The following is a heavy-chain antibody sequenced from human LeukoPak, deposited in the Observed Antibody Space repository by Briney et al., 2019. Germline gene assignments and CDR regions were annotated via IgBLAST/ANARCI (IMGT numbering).Heavy chain of an antibody. CDR1: GGSISSYY. V-gene: IGHV4-4*09. J-gene: IGHJ4*02. D-gene: IGHD3-16*01. Sequence: PSETLSLTCTVSGGSISSYYWSWIRQPPGKGLEWIGYIYTSGSTNYNPSLKSRVTISVDTSKNQFSLKLSSVTAADTAVYYCASWYLGYFDYWGQGTLVTVSS. CDR3: ASWYLGYFDY. CDR2: IYTSGST.